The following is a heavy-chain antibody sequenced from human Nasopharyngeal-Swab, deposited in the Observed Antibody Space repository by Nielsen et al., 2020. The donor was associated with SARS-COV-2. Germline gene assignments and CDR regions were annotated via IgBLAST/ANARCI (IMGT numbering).Heavy chain of an antibody. D-gene: IGHD2-21*01. Sequence: WIRQRLGQGLEWVAFISYEGSIRNYIDSVKGRFTVSRDSSKNTVYLQMNSLRPDDTAVYFCAKSMAYFQLSGTYNLDFWGQGTLVTVSS. CDR2: ISYEGSIR. J-gene: IGHJ4*02. CDR3: AKSMAYFQLSGTYNLDF. V-gene: IGHV3-30*18.